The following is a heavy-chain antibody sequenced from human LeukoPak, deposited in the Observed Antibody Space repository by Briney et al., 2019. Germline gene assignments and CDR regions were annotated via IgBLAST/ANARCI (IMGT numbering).Heavy chain of an antibody. CDR1: GYSLTRYW. V-gene: IGHV5-51*01. D-gene: IGHD6-19*01. J-gene: IGHJ4*02. Sequence: GESLKISCKGSGYSLTRYWIGWVRLMPGKGVEWMGIIYPVDSDTRYSPSFQGQVTISADKSTNTAYLQWSSLKASDTAMYYCARHPQTYTSGWYLWDYWGQGTLVTVSS. CDR2: IYPVDSDT. CDR3: ARHPQTYTSGWYLWDY.